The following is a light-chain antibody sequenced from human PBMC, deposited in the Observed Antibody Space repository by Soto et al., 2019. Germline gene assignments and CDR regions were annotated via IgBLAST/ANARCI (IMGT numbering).Light chain of an antibody. Sequence: QSVLTQPPSASGTPGQRVTFSCSGSSSNIGINTVTWYRQLPGTAPQLLGSVNHRRPSGVHGRFVGSKSGILASLAIRRLQSGDEATSFCAAWDVSREGFVCGTGAKGTVL. J-gene: IGLJ1*01. V-gene: IGLV1-44*01. CDR3: AAWDVSREGFV. CDR1: SSNIGINT. CDR2: VNH.